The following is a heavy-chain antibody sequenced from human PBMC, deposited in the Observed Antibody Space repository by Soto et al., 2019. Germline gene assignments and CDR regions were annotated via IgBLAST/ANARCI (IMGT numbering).Heavy chain of an antibody. J-gene: IGHJ4*02. CDR1: GYTFASYA. CDR3: ARDPPPPDY. V-gene: IGHV1-18*01. CDR2: ISAYTGNT. Sequence: QVQLVQSGAEVKKPGASVKVSCKASGYTFASYAISWMRQAPGQGLEWMGWISAYTGNTTYAQKLQGRVTMTTDTSSSKAYMELRSLRSDDTAVYYCARDPPPPDYWGQGTLVTVSS.